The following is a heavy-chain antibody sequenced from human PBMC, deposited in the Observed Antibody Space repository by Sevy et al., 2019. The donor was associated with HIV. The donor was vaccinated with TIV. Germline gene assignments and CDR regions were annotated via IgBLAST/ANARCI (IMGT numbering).Heavy chain of an antibody. CDR3: AVRWQQLGYFDY. Sequence: SETLSLTCAVSGYSISSGYYWGWIRQPPGKGLGWIGSIYHSGSTYYNPSLKSRVTISVDTSKNQFSLKLSSVTAADTAVYYWAVRWQQLGYFDYWGQGTLVTVSS. CDR1: GYSISSGYY. V-gene: IGHV4-38-2*01. J-gene: IGHJ4*02. D-gene: IGHD6-13*01. CDR2: IYHSGST.